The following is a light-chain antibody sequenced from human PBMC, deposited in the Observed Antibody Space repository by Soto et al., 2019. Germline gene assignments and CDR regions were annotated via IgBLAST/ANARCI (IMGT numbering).Light chain of an antibody. CDR2: KAS. V-gene: IGKV1-5*03. J-gene: IGKJ1*01. CDR3: QHYNSYART. CDR1: QSIDSW. Sequence: DIQMTQSPSTLSASIGDRVTITCRASQSIDSWLAWYQQKPGKAPKLLIYKASSIQTGVPSRFSGSGSGTEFTLTISSLQADDFATYYGQHYNSYARTFGQGTKVEVK.